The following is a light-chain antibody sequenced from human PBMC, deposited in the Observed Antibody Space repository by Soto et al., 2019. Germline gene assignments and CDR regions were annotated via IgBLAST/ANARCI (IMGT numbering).Light chain of an antibody. CDR1: QSLLHSDGYTY. J-gene: IGKJ4*01. V-gene: IGKV2-28*01. Sequence: DFVMTQSPLSLPVTPGEPAYISCRSSQSLLHSDGYTYLDWYLQKPGQSPQLLIYLGSNRASGVPVRFSGSESGADFTLKISRVEAEDVGIYYCMQTLQTPLTFGGGTKVEIK. CDR2: LGS. CDR3: MQTLQTPLT.